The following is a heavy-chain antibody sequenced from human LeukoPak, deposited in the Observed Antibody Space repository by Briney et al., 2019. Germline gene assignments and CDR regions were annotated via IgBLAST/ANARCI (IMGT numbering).Heavy chain of an antibody. CDR3: ARGGGSTSGYWFDP. Sequence: SETLSLTCAVYGGSFSGYYWSWIRQPPGKGLEWIGEINHSGSTNYNPSLKSRVTISVDTSKNQFSLKLSSVTAADTAVYYCARGGGSTSGYWFDPWGQGTLVTVSS. V-gene: IGHV4-34*01. CDR2: INHSGST. J-gene: IGHJ5*02. D-gene: IGHD2-2*01. CDR1: GGSFSGYY.